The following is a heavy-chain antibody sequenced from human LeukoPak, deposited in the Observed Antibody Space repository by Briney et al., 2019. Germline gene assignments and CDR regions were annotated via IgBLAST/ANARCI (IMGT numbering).Heavy chain of an antibody. J-gene: IGHJ4*02. Sequence: SVKVSCKASGGTFSSYAISWVRQAPGQGLEWMGRIIPILGIANYAQKFQGRVTITADKSTSTAYMELSSLRSEDTAVYYCAREALAAAGTGPLDYWGQGTLVTVSP. V-gene: IGHV1-69*04. CDR2: IIPILGIA. CDR3: AREALAAAGTGPLDY. CDR1: GGTFSSYA. D-gene: IGHD6-13*01.